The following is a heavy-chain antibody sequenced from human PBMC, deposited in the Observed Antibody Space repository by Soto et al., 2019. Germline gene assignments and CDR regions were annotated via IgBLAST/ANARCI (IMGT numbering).Heavy chain of an antibody. J-gene: IGHJ4*02. V-gene: IGHV3-33*01. CDR2: IWYDGSNK. CDR1: GFTFSTYA. Sequence: QVQLVESGGGVVQPGRSLRLSCAASGFTFSTYAMHWVRQAPGKGMEWLAVIWYDGSNKYYADSVQGRFTISRDNSKNTLYLQMNSLRAEDKAVAYCLRVQSMAGFAFWGQGPMVTVSS. D-gene: IGHD6-19*01. CDR3: LRVQSMAGFAF.